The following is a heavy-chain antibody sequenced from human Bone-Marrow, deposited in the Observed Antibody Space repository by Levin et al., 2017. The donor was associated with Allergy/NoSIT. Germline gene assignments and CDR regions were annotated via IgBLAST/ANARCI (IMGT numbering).Heavy chain of an antibody. Sequence: GESLKISCQGSGYSFTSYWIGWVRQMPGKGLEWMGIIYPGDSDTRYSPSFQGQVTISADKSISTAYLQWSSLKASDTAMYYCARLLSRGTMIVVVISGSPDAFDIWGQGTMVTVSS. V-gene: IGHV5-51*01. D-gene: IGHD3-22*01. CDR2: IYPGDSDT. CDR1: GYSFTSYW. CDR3: ARLLSRGTMIVVVISGSPDAFDI. J-gene: IGHJ3*02.